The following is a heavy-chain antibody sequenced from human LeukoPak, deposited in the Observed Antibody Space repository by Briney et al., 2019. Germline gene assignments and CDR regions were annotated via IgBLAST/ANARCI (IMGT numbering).Heavy chain of an antibody. D-gene: IGHD3-10*01. J-gene: IGHJ3*02. CDR2: ISYDGSNK. Sequence: GGSLRLSCAASGFTFSSYAMHWVRQAPGKGLEWVAVISYDGSNKYYADSVKGRFTISRDNAKNSLHLQMNSLRAEDTAVYYCARVGQTYYYGSGSYAFDIWGQGTMVTVSS. CDR3: ARVGQTYYYGSGSYAFDI. CDR1: GFTFSSYA. V-gene: IGHV3-30*04.